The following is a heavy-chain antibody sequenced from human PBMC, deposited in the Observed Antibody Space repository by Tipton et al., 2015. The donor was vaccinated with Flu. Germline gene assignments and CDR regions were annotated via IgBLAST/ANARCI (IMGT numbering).Heavy chain of an antibody. CDR1: GFTFSHYW. CDR3: ARFAGGP. CDR2: INEDGSTT. J-gene: IGHJ5*02. V-gene: IGHV3-7*01. Sequence: SLRLSCAASGFTFSHYWMLWVRQAPGKGLEWVANINEDGSTTYYVGSVKGRFTISRDNARNSLYLQMNSLRAEDTAVYHCARFAGGPWGQGTLVTVSS. D-gene: IGHD3-16*01.